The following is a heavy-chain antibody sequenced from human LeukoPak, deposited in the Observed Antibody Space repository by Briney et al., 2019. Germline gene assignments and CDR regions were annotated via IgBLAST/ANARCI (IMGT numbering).Heavy chain of an antibody. Sequence: GGSLRLSCAASGFTVSSTHMSWVRQAPGTGLEWVATIKPDGSEKFYVDSVKGRFTISRDSAKNSLYLQMNSLRAEDTAVYYCARDIGDFWGQGTLVTVSS. CDR1: GFTVSSTH. J-gene: IGHJ4*02. V-gene: IGHV3-7*03. D-gene: IGHD1-26*01. CDR3: ARDIGDF. CDR2: IKPDGSEK.